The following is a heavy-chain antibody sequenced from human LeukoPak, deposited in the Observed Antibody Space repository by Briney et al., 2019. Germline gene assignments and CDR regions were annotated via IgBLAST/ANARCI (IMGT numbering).Heavy chain of an antibody. CDR3: ARDRSSKWEKGWFDP. V-gene: IGHV4-4*07. Sequence: SETLSLTCTVSGGSIGYSYWSWIRQSVGKGLEWLGRFHVTGSSIYNPSLRGRVSMSLDTSKNQFSLKMTSVTAADTAVYYCARDRSSKWEKGWFDPWGQGTVVTVSS. J-gene: IGHJ5*01. CDR1: GGSIGYSY. CDR2: FHVTGSS. D-gene: IGHD1-26*01.